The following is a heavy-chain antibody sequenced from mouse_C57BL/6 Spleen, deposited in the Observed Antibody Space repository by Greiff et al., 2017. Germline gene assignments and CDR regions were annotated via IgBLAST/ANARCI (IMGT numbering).Heavy chain of an antibody. V-gene: IGHV1-52*01. J-gene: IGHJ4*01. Sequence: QVQLQQPGAELVRSGSSVKLSCKASGYTFTSYWMHWVKQRPKQGLEWIGNIDHSDSETQYNQKFKDKATLTVDKSSSNAYVHLSSLTSEDSAVAYYERRRSDHYDHGMDYWGQGTSVTVSS. CDR3: ERRRSDHYDHGMDY. CDR1: GYTFTSYW. CDR2: IDHSDSET. D-gene: IGHD2-4*01.